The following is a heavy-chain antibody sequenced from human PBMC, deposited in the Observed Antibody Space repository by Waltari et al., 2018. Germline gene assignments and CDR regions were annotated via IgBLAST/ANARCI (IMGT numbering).Heavy chain of an antibody. V-gene: IGHV3-33*01. J-gene: IGHJ6*02. D-gene: IGHD1-26*01. CDR2: IRYDGSKK. CDR3: ARDQYGESFYYAMNV. CDR1: GFSFTNYG. Sequence: EKLVEAGGGVVQSGRSLKLSCEASGFSFTNYGMHWGREAPVKGLRWVEMIRYDGSKKYYADSGKGRFDISRDNSRNTLYLQMDSLRAEVTAVYFCARDQYGESFYYAMNVWGQGTAVTVSS.